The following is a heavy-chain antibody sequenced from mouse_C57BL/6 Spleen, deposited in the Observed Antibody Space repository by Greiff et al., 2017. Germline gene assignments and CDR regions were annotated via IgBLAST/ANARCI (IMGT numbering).Heavy chain of an antibody. CDR1: GYAFSSYW. V-gene: IGHV1-80*01. Sequence: VQLQQSGAELVKPGASVKISCKASGYAFSSYWMNWVKQRPGKGLERIGQIYPGDGDTNYNGKFKGKATLTADKSSSTAYMQLSSLTSEDSAVYFCARDGSSLWYFDVWGTGTTVTVSS. J-gene: IGHJ1*03. D-gene: IGHD1-1*01. CDR3: ARDGSSLWYFDV. CDR2: IYPGDGDT.